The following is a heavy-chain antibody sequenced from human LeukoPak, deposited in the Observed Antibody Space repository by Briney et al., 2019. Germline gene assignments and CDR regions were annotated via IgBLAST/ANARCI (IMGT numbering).Heavy chain of an antibody. J-gene: IGHJ4*02. V-gene: IGHV3-33*01. CDR3: GRDRYSSGYSDY. D-gene: IGHD2-21*01. Sequence: GGSLRLSCVASGFIFNSYAMHWVRQAPGKGLEWVALIWFNGTNKYYADSVKGRFTISRDNSKNTLYLQLNSLRAEDTAVYFCGRDRYSSGYSDYWGRGTLVTVSS. CDR2: IWFNGTNK. CDR1: GFIFNSYA.